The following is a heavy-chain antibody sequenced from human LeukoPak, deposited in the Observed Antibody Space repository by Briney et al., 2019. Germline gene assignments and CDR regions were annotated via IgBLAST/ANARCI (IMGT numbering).Heavy chain of an antibody. CDR3: VRRMASTLGYCSSTSCYGAFDI. CDR2: ISSSSSYI. CDR1: GFTFSSYS. J-gene: IGHJ3*02. D-gene: IGHD2-2*01. Sequence: GGSLRLSCAASGFTFSSYSMNWVRQAPGKGLEWVSSISSSSSYIYYADSVKGRFTISRDNAKNSLYLQMNSLRAEDTAVYYCVRRMASTLGYCSSTSCYGAFDIWGQGTMVTVSS. V-gene: IGHV3-21*01.